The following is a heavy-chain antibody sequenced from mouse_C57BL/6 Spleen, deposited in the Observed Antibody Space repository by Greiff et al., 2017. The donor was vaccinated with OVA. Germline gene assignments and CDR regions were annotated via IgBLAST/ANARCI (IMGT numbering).Heavy chain of an antibody. V-gene: IGHV1-18*01. CDR1: GYTFTDYN. Sequence: VQLKESGPELVKPGASVKIPCKASGYTFTDYNMDWVKQSHGKSLEWIGDINPNNGGTIYNQKFKGKATLTVDKSSSTAYMELRSLTSEDTAVYYCARGVRVPYWYFDVWGTGTTVTVSS. D-gene: IGHD2-5*01. J-gene: IGHJ1*03. CDR2: INPNNGGT. CDR3: ARGVRVPYWYFDV.